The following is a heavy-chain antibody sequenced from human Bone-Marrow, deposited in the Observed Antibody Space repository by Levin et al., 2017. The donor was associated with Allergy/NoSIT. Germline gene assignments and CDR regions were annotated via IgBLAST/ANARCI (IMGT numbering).Heavy chain of an antibody. CDR3: AKDTSGFWSGYRPYYYYYGMDV. D-gene: IGHD3-3*01. V-gene: IGHV3-30*18. J-gene: IGHJ6*02. CDR1: GFTFSSYG. CDR2: ISYDGSNK. Sequence: LSLTCAASGFTFSSYGMHWVRQAPGKGLEWVAVISYDGSNKYYADSVKGRFTISRDNSKNTLYLQMNSLRAEDTAVYYCAKDTSGFWSGYRPYYYYYGMDVWGQGTTVTVSS.